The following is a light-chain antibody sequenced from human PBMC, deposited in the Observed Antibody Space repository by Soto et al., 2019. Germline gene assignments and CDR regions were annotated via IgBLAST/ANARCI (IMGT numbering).Light chain of an antibody. CDR1: SGHSSYA. J-gene: IGLJ3*02. CDR2: LNSDGSH. V-gene: IGLV4-69*01. CDR3: QTWGTDMRV. Sequence: QSVLTQSPSASASLGASVKLTCTLSSGHSSYAIAWHQQQPEKGPRYLMKLNSDGSHSKGDGIPDRFSGSSSGAERYLTISSLQSEDEADYYCQTWGTDMRVFGGGTKLTVL.